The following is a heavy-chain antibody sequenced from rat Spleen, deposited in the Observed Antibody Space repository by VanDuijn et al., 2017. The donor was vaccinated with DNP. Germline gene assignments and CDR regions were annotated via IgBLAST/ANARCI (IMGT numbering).Heavy chain of an antibody. D-gene: IGHD1-11*01. CDR2: IIYDGGST. V-gene: IGHV5S10*01. CDR1: GFTFSDYD. CDR3: ATEDYVYPFAY. J-gene: IGHJ2*01. Sequence: EVQLVESGGGLVQPGNSLKLSCAASGFTFSDYDMTWVRQSPKKGLEWVATIIYDGGSTYYRDSVKGRFTISRHNAKSTLYLQMDSLGSEDTATYHWATEDYVYPFAYWGQGVMVTVSS.